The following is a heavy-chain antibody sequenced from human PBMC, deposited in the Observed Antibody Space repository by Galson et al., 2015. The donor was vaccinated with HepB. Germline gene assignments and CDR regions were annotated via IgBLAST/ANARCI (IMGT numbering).Heavy chain of an antibody. CDR2: ISDSGAYT. Sequence: SLRLSCAASGFTFSIYAMNWVRQAPGKGLEWVSTISDSGAYTYYADSVKGRFTIPRDNPKNTLYLQMNSLRVEDTAVYYCAKDPPAGQDLVGAYFQHWGQGTLVTVSS. CDR1: GFTFSIYA. D-gene: IGHD2-15*01. CDR3: AKDPPAGQDLVGAYFQH. V-gene: IGHV3-23*01. J-gene: IGHJ1*01.